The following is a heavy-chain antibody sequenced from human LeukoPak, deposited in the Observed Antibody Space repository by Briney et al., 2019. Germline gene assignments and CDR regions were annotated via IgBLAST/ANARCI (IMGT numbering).Heavy chain of an antibody. D-gene: IGHD1-26*01. V-gene: IGHV4-4*07. J-gene: IGHJ4*02. CDR3: GRQGYTGNHYFIDF. CDR1: SGSISSYH. Sequence: SETLSLTCTVSSGSISSYHWGWVRQPPGKGLEWIGRIYTTGTTHYNPSLKSRLTMSVDTSTNQFSLNLTSVTAADTAVYYCGRQGYTGNHYFIDFWSQGTLVAVS. CDR2: IYTTGTT.